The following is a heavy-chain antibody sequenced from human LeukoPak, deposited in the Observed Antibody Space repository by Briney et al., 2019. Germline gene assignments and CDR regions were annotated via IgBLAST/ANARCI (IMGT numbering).Heavy chain of an antibody. Sequence: SCKTSGYIFSGYYMHWVRQAPGKGLEWVALIWYDGSNKYYADSVKGRFTISRDNSKNTLYLQMNSLRAEDTAVYYCAKDGGYCSSTSCLNCFDPWGQGTLVTVSS. J-gene: IGHJ5*02. CDR3: AKDGGYCSSTSCLNCFDP. CDR2: IWYDGSNK. D-gene: IGHD2-2*01. V-gene: IGHV3-30*02. CDR1: GYIFSGYY.